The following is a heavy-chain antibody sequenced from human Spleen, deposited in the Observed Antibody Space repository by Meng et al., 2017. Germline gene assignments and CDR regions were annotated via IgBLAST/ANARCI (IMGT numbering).Heavy chain of an antibody. V-gene: IGHV1-2*06. Sequence: ASVKVSCKASGYTFTASYIHWVRQAPGQGLEWMGRIDPKNGDTHYAQKFQGRVTMTGDTSISTAYMDLSGLRSDETAVYYCARDEDISAAGKLFGDYWGQGTLVTVSS. D-gene: IGHD6-13*01. CDR2: IDPKNGDT. J-gene: IGHJ4*02. CDR3: ARDEDISAAGKLFGDY. CDR1: GYTFTASY.